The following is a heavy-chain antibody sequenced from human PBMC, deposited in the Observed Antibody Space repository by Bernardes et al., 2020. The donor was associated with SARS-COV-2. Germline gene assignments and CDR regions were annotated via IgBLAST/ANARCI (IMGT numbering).Heavy chain of an antibody. Sequence: GGFLCLSFAASCFCFSYHFIDLVRPAPGEGVELVCRTTNKAASYTTQYPPSLKSRFINPTDDSKNSLYLQMTSLKTEDTAVYYCARENLVVVPGAYKYRFYGMDVWGQGTTVTVSS. CDR3: ARENLVVVPGAYKYRFYGMDV. J-gene: IGHJ6*02. CDR2: TTNKAASYTT. CDR1: CFCFSYHF. V-gene: IGHV3-72*01. D-gene: IGHD2-2*01.